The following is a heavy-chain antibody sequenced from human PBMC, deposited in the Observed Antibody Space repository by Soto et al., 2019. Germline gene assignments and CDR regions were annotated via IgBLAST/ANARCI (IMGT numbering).Heavy chain of an antibody. CDR3: AREWGITIFGVVMEYYMDV. CDR1: GFTFSSYA. V-gene: IGHV3-64*01. J-gene: IGHJ6*03. D-gene: IGHD3-3*01. Sequence: GGSLRLSCAASGFTFSSYAMHWVRQAPGKGLEYVSAISSNGGSTYYANSVKGRFTISRDNSKNTLYLQMGSLRAEDMAVYYCAREWGITIFGVVMEYYMDVWGKGTTVTVSS. CDR2: ISSNGGST.